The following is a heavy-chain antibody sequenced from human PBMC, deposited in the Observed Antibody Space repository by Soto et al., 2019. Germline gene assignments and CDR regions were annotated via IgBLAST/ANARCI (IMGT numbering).Heavy chain of an antibody. V-gene: IGHV3-30*18. CDR3: AKAPDCSGGSCYLDY. CDR1: GFTFSSYG. J-gene: IGHJ4*02. D-gene: IGHD2-15*01. CDR2: ISYDGSNK. Sequence: LRLSCAASGFTFSSYGMHWVRQAPGKGLEWVAVISYDGSNKYYADSVKGRFTISRDNSKNTLYLQMNSLRAEDTAVYYCAKAPDCSGGSCYLDYWGQGTLVTVSS.